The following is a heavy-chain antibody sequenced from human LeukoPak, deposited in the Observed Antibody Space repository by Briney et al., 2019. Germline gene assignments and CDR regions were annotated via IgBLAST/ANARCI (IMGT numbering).Heavy chain of an antibody. V-gene: IGHV1-2*02. CDR1: GYTFTGYY. J-gene: IGHJ5*02. D-gene: IGHD6-19*01. Sequence: PPASVKVSCKASGYTFTGYYMHWVRQAPGQGLEWMGWINPNSGGTNYAQKFQGRVTMTRDTSISTAYMELSRLRSDDTAVYYCARSIAVAEMYNWFDPWGQGTLVTVSS. CDR3: ARSIAVAEMYNWFDP. CDR2: INPNSGGT.